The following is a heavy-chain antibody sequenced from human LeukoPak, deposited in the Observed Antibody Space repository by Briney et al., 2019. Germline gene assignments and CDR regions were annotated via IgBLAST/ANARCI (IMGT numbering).Heavy chain of an antibody. CDR2: ISSSSSYI. CDR1: GFTFSSYS. V-gene: IGHV3-21*01. D-gene: IGHD3-9*01. CDR3: ARDYDILTTYYYCGMDV. Sequence: GGSLRLSCAASGFTFSSYSMNWVRQAPGKGLEWVSSISSSSSYIYYADSVKGRFTISRDNAKNSLYLQMSSLRAEDTAVYYCARDYDILTTYYYCGMDVWGQGTTVTVSS. J-gene: IGHJ6*02.